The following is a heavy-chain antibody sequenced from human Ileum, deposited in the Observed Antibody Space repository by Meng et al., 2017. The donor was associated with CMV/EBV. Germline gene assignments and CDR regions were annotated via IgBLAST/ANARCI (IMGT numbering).Heavy chain of an antibody. Sequence: SVKVSCKASGDTSNSHSISWLREVPGQGVEWMGRIIPRVGIPNYIPKFQGKITISADKSTNTAYLEVTSLTSEDTAMYYCARGSQVVAGIEDHYLDYWGQGSLGTVSS. CDR1: GDTSNSHS. CDR2: IIPRVGIP. CDR3: ARGSQVVAGIEDHYLDY. V-gene: IGHV1-69*04. D-gene: IGHD6-19*01. J-gene: IGHJ4*02.